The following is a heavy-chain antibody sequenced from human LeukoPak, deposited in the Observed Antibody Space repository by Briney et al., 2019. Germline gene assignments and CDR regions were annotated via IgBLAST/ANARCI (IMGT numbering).Heavy chain of an antibody. CDR3: ARGAFKSVMVRGSDYFDY. CDR2: IYYSGNT. Sequence: PSETLSLTCTVSGGSISSYYWSWIRQPPGKGLEWVGYIYYSGNTNYNPSLKSRVTISIDTSKNQFSLKLNSVTAADTAVYYCARGAFKSVMVRGSDYFDYWGQGTLVTVSS. J-gene: IGHJ4*02. CDR1: GGSISSYY. D-gene: IGHD3-10*01. V-gene: IGHV4-59*08.